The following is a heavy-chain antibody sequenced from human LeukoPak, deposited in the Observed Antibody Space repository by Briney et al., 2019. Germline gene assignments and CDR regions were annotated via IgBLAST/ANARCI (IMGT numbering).Heavy chain of an antibody. CDR3: ARQRDYWFDP. V-gene: IGHV5-51*01. CDR1: GYIFTSYW. J-gene: IGHJ5*02. CDR2: IYPGDSDT. Sequence: PGESLKISCKGSGYIFTSYWIGWVRQMPGKGLEWMGIIYPGDSDTRYSPSFQGQVTISADKSITTAYLQWSSLKASDTAMYYYARQRDYWFDPWGQGTLVTVSS. D-gene: IGHD3/OR15-3a*01.